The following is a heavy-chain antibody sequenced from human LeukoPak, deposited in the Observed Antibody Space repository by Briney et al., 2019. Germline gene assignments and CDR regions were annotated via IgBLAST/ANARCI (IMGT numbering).Heavy chain of an antibody. CDR2: INPNSGGT. CDR3: AREVDTAMVTQVFFDY. D-gene: IGHD5-18*01. Sequence: GASVKVSCKASGYTFTVYYMHWVRQAPGQGLEWMGWINPNSGGTNYAQKFQGRVTMTRDTSISTAYMELSRLRSDDTAVYYCAREVDTAMVTQVFFDYWGQGTLVTVSS. CDR1: GYTFTVYY. J-gene: IGHJ4*02. V-gene: IGHV1-2*02.